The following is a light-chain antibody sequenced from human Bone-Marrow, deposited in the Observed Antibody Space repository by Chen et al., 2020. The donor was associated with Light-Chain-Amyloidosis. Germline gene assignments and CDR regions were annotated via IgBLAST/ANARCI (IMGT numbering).Light chain of an antibody. J-gene: IGKJ4*01. CDR2: GSS. Sequence: EIVLTQSPGTLSLSPGEGANLSCRSSQTISSNYLNWYQQKCGQAPRLLIYGSSSRATGIPDRVAGGGSVTDCSLTINILEPEDFAMYYGQEYGTSPLTVGGGTKVEIK. CDR3: QEYGTSPLT. CDR1: QTISSNY. V-gene: IGKV3-20*01.